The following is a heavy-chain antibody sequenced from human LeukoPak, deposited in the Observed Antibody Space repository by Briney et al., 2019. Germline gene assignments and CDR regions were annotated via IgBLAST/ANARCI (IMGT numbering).Heavy chain of an antibody. CDR1: GFTFSSYA. Sequence: GSLRLSCAASGFTFSSYAMSWIRQPAGKGLEWIGRIYTSGSTNYNPSLKSRVTMSVDTSKNQFSLKLSSVTAADTAVYYCASTYCSSTSCYMWFDYWGQGTLVTVSS. D-gene: IGHD2-2*02. V-gene: IGHV4-4*07. CDR2: IYTSGST. J-gene: IGHJ4*02. CDR3: ASTYCSSTSCYMWFDY.